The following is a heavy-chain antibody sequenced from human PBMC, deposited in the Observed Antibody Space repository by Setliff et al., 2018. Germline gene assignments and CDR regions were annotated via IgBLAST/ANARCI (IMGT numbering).Heavy chain of an antibody. CDR3: ARGITSVSWTPRY. CDR2: IYYRGTT. J-gene: IGHJ4*02. Sequence: SETLSLTCTVSGDFIRDYYWNWIRQSPGKGLEWIGYIYYRGTTNYNSSLKSRVTISIDMSKNQFSLKLSSATAADTAVYYCARGITSVSWTPRYWGRGTLVTVSS. CDR1: GDFIRDYY. V-gene: IGHV4-59*01. D-gene: IGHD3-10*01.